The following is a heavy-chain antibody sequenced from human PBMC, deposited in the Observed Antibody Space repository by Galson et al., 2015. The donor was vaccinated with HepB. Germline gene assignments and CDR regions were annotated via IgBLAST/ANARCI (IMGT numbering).Heavy chain of an antibody. CDR1: GYTLTNYD. J-gene: IGHJ4*02. CDR2: MNPNSGDS. CDR3: ARGGPTSWLSFDY. Sequence: SVKVSCKASGYTLTNYDINWVRQATGQGLEWMGWMNPNSGDSGYAQKFQDRVTMTRNASISIAYMELSSLRPEDTAIYYCARGGPTSWLSFDYWGQGPLATVSS. D-gene: IGHD3-22*01. V-gene: IGHV1-8*01.